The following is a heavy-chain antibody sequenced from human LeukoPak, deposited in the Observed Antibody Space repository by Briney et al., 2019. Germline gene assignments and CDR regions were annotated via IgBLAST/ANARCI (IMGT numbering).Heavy chain of an antibody. Sequence: GGSLRLSCAASGFTFSNYFMHWVRQAPGKGLVWVSRINSDGTTTMYADSVKGRFTISRDNAKNTLYLQMNSLRDEGTAVYYCARRVDATRWFDPWGQGTLVTVSS. CDR1: GFTFSNYF. CDR2: INSDGTTT. V-gene: IGHV3-74*03. CDR3: ARRVDATRWFDP. J-gene: IGHJ5*02. D-gene: IGHD2-15*01.